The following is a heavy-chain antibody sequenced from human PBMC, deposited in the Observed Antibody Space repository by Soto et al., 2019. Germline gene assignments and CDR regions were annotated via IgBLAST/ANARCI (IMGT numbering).Heavy chain of an antibody. D-gene: IGHD6-6*01. V-gene: IGHV3-30-3*01. CDR1: GFTFSSYA. J-gene: IGHJ4*02. CDR3: ARDGSAVYISSSSYLDY. CDR2: ISYDGSNK. Sequence: GGSLRLSCAASGFTFSSYAMHWVRQAPGKGLEWVAVISYDGSNKYYADSVKGRFTISRDNSKNTLYLQMNSLRAEDTAVYYCARDGSAVYISSSSYLDYWGQGTLVTVSS.